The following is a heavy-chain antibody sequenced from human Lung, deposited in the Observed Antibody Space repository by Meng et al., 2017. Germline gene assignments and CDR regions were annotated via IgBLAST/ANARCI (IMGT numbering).Heavy chain of an antibody. CDR3: ARGSYQPLLLSALDY. D-gene: IGHD2-15*01. V-gene: IGHV3-21*01. J-gene: IGHJ4*02. Sequence: EVQLVDSGGGLVKPGGSLRLSCAASEFTFSDYSMNWVRQAPGKGLEWVSFISNTGKYIYYADSVKGRFTISRDNAKNSLYLQINSLRAEDTAVYYCARGSYQPLLLSALDYWGQGTLVTVSS. CDR2: ISNTGKYI. CDR1: EFTFSDYS.